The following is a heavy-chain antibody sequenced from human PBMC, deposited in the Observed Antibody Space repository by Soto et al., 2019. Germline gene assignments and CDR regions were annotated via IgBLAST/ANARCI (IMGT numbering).Heavy chain of an antibody. D-gene: IGHD3-10*01. Sequence: QVQLVQSGAEVKKPGSSVKVSCKASGGTFSSYTISWVRQAPGQGLEWMGRIIPILGIANYAQKFQGRVTMXXGXPXXRAYMERSSLRCDDTAVYYWARAMVRGVSIDGMDVWGQGTMVTVSS. CDR1: GGTFSSYT. V-gene: IGHV1-69*02. CDR3: ARAMVRGVSIDGMDV. J-gene: IGHJ6*02. CDR2: IIPILGIA.